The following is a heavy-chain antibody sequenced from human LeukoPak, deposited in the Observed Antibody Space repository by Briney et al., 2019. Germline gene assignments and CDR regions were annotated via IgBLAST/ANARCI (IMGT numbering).Heavy chain of an antibody. Sequence: SETLSLTCTVSGNSISSGDNYWSWIRQPAGKGLEWIGEINHSGSTNYNPSLKSRVTISVDTSKNQFSLKLSSVTAADTAVYYCARQRRVRGAKEVYYYYYMDVWGKGTTVTISS. V-gene: IGHV4-61*10. CDR2: INHSGST. J-gene: IGHJ6*03. CDR1: GNSISSGDNY. D-gene: IGHD3-10*01. CDR3: ARQRRVRGAKEVYYYYYMDV.